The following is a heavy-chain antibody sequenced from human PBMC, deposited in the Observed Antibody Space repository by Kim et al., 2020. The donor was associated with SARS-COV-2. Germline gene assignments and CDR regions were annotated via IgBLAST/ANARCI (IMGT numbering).Heavy chain of an antibody. Sequence: GGSLRLSCAASGFTFSSYSMNWVRQAPGKGLEWVSSISSSSSYIYYADSVKGRFTISRDNAKNSLYLQMNSLRAEDTAVYYCARDRPISESSDFDWLLYANDPPEIDYWGQGTLVTVSS. J-gene: IGHJ4*02. D-gene: IGHD3-9*01. CDR1: GFTFSSYS. CDR2: ISSSSSYI. V-gene: IGHV3-21*01. CDR3: ARDRPISESSDFDWLLYANDPPEIDY.